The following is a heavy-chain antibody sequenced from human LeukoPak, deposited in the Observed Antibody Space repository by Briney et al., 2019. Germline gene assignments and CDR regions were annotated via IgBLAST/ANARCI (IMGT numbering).Heavy chain of an antibody. J-gene: IGHJ4*02. CDR2: INHRGST. Sequence: PSETLSLTCTVYGGSFSGYHWSWIRQPPGKGLEWIGEINHRGSTNYNPSPKSRVTMSVDTSKNRFSLKLSSVTAADTAVYYCARGRGAARFVTIEFDYWGQGALVAVSS. CDR1: GGSFSGYH. D-gene: IGHD6-6*01. CDR3: ARGRGAARFVTIEFDY. V-gene: IGHV4-34*01.